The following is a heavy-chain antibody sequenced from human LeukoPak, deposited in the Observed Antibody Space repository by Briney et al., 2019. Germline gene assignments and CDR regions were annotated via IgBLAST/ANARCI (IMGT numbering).Heavy chain of an antibody. CDR1: GYTFTSYG. CDR3: ARAPRVAAAGLLDY. V-gene: IGHV1-18*04. D-gene: IGHD6-13*01. J-gene: IGHJ4*02. Sequence: ASVKVSCKASGYTFTSYGISWARQAPGQGLEWMGWISAYNGNTNYAQKLQGRVTMTTDTSTSTAYMELRSLRSDDTAVYYCARAPRVAAAGLLDYWGQGTLVTVSS. CDR2: ISAYNGNT.